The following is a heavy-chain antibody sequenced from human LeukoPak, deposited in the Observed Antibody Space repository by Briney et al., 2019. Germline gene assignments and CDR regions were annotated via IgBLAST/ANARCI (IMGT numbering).Heavy chain of an antibody. J-gene: IGHJ4*02. V-gene: IGHV3-30*18. Sequence: PGGSLRLSCAASGFTFSSYGMHWVRQAPGKGLEWVAVISYDGSNKYYADSVKGRFTISRDNSKNTLYLQMNSLRAEDTAVYYCAKERSSTTVVTPVGYWGQGTLVTVSS. CDR3: AKERSSTTVVTPVGY. CDR2: ISYDGSNK. D-gene: IGHD4-23*01. CDR1: GFTFSSYG.